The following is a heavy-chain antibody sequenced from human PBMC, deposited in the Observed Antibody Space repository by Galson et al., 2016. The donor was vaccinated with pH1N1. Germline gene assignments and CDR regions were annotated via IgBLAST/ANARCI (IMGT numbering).Heavy chain of an antibody. Sequence: SVKVSCKASGGTFSPYAINWVRQAPGQGLEWVGGIIPIFATANYAQKFQGRVTITADESTKTAYMELTSLRPEDTAVYYCAGEGGANYHGSNYWGQGTLVTVSS. CDR3: AGEGGANYHGSNY. CDR2: IIPIFATA. J-gene: IGHJ4*02. D-gene: IGHD3-10*01. CDR1: GGTFSPYA. V-gene: IGHV1-69*13.